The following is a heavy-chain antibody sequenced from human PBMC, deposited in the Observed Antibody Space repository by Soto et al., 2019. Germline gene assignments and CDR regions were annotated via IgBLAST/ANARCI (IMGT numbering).Heavy chain of an antibody. D-gene: IGHD1-26*01. V-gene: IGHV3-23*01. CDR1: GFTFSSYA. CDR3: AKDWDSGSYYIDF. J-gene: IGHJ4*02. Sequence: GGSLRLSCAASGFTFSSYAMSWVRQAPGKGLEWVSAISGSGGSTYFTDSVKGRFTISRDNSKNTLYLQMNSLRAEDTAVYYCAKDWDSGSYYIDFWGQGTLVTVSS. CDR2: ISGSGGST.